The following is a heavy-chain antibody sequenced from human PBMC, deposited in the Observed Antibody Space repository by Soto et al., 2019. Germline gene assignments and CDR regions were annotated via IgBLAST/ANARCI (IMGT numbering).Heavy chain of an antibody. D-gene: IGHD2-15*01. V-gene: IGHV3-33*01. J-gene: IGHJ3*02. Sequence: GGSLRLSCAASGFTFSSYGMHWVRQAPGKGLEWVAVIWYDGSNRYYADSVKGRFTISRDNSKNTLYLQMNSLRAEDTAVYYCARDPPHSRGGDAFDIWGQGTMVTVSS. CDR3: ARDPPHSRGGDAFDI. CDR1: GFTFSSYG. CDR2: IWYDGSNR.